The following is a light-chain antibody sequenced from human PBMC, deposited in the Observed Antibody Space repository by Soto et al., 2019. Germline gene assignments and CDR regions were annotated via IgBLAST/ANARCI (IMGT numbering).Light chain of an antibody. V-gene: IGKV3-20*01. CDR2: AAS. CDR1: QSVISNY. CDR3: QQYGSSLTWT. Sequence: EVVXTXSPGXXXXXXGEXVTLSCRASQSVISNYSAWYQHRPGQAPRLLIDAASSRPTGIPERFSGSGSGTDYTLSNSRLEPEDFAVYYCQQYGSSLTWTFGEGTKVE. J-gene: IGKJ1*01.